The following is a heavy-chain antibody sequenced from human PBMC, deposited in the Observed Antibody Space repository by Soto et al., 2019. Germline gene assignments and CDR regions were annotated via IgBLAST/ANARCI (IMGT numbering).Heavy chain of an antibody. V-gene: IGHV3-15*01. J-gene: IGHJ6*02. Sequence: GGSLRLSCAASGFTFSNAWMSRVRQAPGKGLEWVGRIKSKTDGGTTDYAAPVKGRFTISRDDSKNTLYLQMNSLKTEDTAVYYCTTGVSGSYYYYYGMDVWGQGTTVTSP. D-gene: IGHD1-26*01. CDR2: IKSKTDGGTT. CDR1: GFTFSNAW. CDR3: TTGVSGSYYYYYGMDV.